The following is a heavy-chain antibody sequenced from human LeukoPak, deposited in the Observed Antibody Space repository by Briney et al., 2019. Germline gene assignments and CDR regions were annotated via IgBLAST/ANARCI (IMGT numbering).Heavy chain of an antibody. CDR2: ISWNSGSI. CDR3: AKDTYSSSLTGFDY. CDR1: GFTFDDYA. V-gene: IGHV3-9*01. Sequence: GGSLRLSCAASGFTFDDYAMHWVRQAPGKGLEWVSGISWNSGSIGHADSVKGRFTISRDNAKNSLYLQMNSLRVEDTALYYCAKDTYSSSLTGFDYWGQGTLVTVSS. D-gene: IGHD6-6*01. J-gene: IGHJ4*02.